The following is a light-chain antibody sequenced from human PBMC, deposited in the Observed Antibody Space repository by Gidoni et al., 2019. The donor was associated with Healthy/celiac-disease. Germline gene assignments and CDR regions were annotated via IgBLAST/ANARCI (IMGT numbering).Light chain of an antibody. V-gene: IGLV5-45*02. CDR2: YKSDSDK. CDR1: SGINVGTYR. J-gene: IGLJ2*01. CDR3: MIWHSSPPYVV. Sequence: AVLPQPSSLSASPGASASLTCTLRSGINVGTYRIYWYQQKPGSPPQYLLRYKSDSDKQQGSGVPSRFSGSKDASANAGILLISGLQSEDEADYYCMIWHSSPPYVVFGGGTKLTVL.